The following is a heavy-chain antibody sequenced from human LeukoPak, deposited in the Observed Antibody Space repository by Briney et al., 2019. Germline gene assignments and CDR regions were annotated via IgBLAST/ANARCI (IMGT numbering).Heavy chain of an antibody. CDR2: IRNKANTYTT. D-gene: IGHD1-26*01. CDR3: ARGIGGSYSAFDY. J-gene: IGHJ4*02. CDR1: GFSFSDHY. V-gene: IGHV3-72*01. Sequence: PGGSLRLSCAASGFSFSDHYMDWVRQAPGKGLEWVGRIRNKANTYTTEYAASVKGRFTISRDDSQKTLYLQMNSLKTEDTAVYYCARGIGGSYSAFDYWGQGTLVTVSS.